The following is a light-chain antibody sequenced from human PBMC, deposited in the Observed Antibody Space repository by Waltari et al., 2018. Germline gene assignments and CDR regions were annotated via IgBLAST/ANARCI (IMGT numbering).Light chain of an antibody. CDR3: QAWDSSTAV. CDR2: QDS. Sequence: SYGLTQPPSVSVSPGQTASITCSGDKLGDKYACWYQQKPGQSPVLVIYQDSKRPSGSPDRFSGSNSGNTATLTISGTQAMDEADYYCQAWDSSTAVFGGGTKLTVL. V-gene: IGLV3-1*01. CDR1: KLGDKY. J-gene: IGLJ2*01.